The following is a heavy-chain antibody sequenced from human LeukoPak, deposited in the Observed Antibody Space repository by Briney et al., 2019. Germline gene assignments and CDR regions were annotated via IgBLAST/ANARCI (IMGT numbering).Heavy chain of an antibody. CDR2: ISAYNGYT. D-gene: IGHD4-11*01. Sequence: ASVKVSCKASGDSFSTYVISWVRQAPGQGLEWMGWISAYNGYTNYAQKFQFRVTMTTDTSTSTAYMELRSLTSDDTAVYYCARDKAVTTEVTQYFQHWGQGTLVTVSP. CDR3: ARDKAVTTEVTQYFQH. J-gene: IGHJ1*01. V-gene: IGHV1-18*01. CDR1: GDSFSTYV.